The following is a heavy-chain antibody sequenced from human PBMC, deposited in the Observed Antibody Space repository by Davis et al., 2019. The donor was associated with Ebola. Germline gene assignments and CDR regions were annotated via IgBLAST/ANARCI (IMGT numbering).Heavy chain of an antibody. D-gene: IGHD2-8*01. J-gene: IGHJ6*02. V-gene: IGHV1-3*01. CDR2: INAGNGNT. CDR3: ARDCTNGVCHYGMDV. CDR1: GYTFTSYA. Sequence: ASVKVSCKASGYTFTSYAMHWVRQAPGQRLEWMGWINAGNGNTKYSQKFQGRVTITRDTSASTAYMELSSLRSEDTAVYYCARDCTNGVCHYGMDVWGQGTTVTVSS.